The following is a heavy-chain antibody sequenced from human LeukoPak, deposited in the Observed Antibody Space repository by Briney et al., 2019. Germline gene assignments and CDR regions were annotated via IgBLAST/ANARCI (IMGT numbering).Heavy chain of an antibody. CDR1: GFIFSNYG. V-gene: IGHV3-33*01. CDR2: IWYDGSNK. J-gene: IGHJ3*02. CDR3: ARGLRNTDTFDI. Sequence: GESLKISCAASGFIFSNYGMHWVRQAPGKGLEWVAVIWYDGSNKYYADSVKGRFTISRDISKNTVYLQMNSLRAEDTAVYYCARGLRNTDTFDIWGQGTMVTVSS.